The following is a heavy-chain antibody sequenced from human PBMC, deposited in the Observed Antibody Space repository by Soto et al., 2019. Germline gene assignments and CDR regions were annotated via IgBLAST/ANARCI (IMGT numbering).Heavy chain of an antibody. CDR2: FYYSGST. CDR1: GGLISDNF. CDR3: ARRTARGWGSDWYFDF. J-gene: IGHJ4*02. V-gene: IGHV4-59*08. Sequence: SETLSLTCTASGGLISDNFWTWIRQPPGKGLEWIGYFYYSGSTSYNPSLKSRVSISVDTSKNQFSLRLRSVTAADTAVYYCARRTARGWGSDWYFDFRGQGNLVTVSS. D-gene: IGHD6-19*01.